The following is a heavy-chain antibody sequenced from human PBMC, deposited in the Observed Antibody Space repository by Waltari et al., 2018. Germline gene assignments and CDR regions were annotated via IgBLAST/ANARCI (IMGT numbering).Heavy chain of an antibody. D-gene: IGHD6-19*01. CDR2: IYYSGST. V-gene: IGHV4-30-4*08. CDR3: ARSLSVAGQYNWFDP. J-gene: IGHJ5*02. Sequence: QVQLQESGPGLVKPSQTLSLTCTVSGGSISSGDYYWSWIRQPPGKGLEWIGYIYYSGSTYYNPSLKRRVTISVDTSKNQFSLKLSSVTAADTAVYYCARSLSVAGQYNWFDPWGQGTLVTVSS. CDR1: GGSISSGDYY.